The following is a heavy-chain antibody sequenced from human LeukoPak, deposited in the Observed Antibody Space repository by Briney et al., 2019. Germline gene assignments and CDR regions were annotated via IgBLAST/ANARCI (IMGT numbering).Heavy chain of an antibody. D-gene: IGHD4-17*01. J-gene: IGHJ5*02. CDR1: GGSFSGYY. V-gene: IGHV4-34*01. CDR3: ASGQGDYGDYA. Sequence: SETLSLTCAAYGGSFSGYYWSWIRQPPGKGLEWIGEINHSGSTNYNPSLKSRVTISVDTSKNQFSLKLSSVTAADTAVYYCASGQGDYGDYAWGQGTLVTVSS. CDR2: INHSGST.